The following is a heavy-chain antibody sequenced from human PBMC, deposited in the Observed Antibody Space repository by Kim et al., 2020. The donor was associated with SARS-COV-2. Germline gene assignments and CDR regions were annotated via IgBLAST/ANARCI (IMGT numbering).Heavy chain of an antibody. CDR1: GFTFSSYG. V-gene: IGHV3-30*18. CDR2: ISYDGRNK. Sequence: GGSLRLSCAASGFTFSSYGMHWVRQAPGKGLEWVAAISYDGRNKYYVDPAKGRFTISRDNSKNTLFLQMNSLRAEDTAVYYCAKAMTVVTPTFDYWGQGTLSPSPQ. CDR3: AKAMTVVTPTFDY. D-gene: IGHD2-21*02. J-gene: IGHJ4*02.